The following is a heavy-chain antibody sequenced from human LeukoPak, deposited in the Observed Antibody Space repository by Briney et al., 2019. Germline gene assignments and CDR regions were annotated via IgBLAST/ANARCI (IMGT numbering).Heavy chain of an antibody. D-gene: IGHD3-10*01. J-gene: IGHJ4*02. CDR1: GFTFSTHG. CDR2: ITYDGYYK. CDR3: ARDLSPVVRASPMGY. V-gene: IGHV3-30*03. Sequence: GGSLRLSCAASGFTFSTHGMHWVRQAPGKGLEWVALITYDGYYKYYSDSVKGRFTISSDTSKNTLSLQMNSLRAEDTAVYYCARDLSPVVRASPMGYWGQGTLVTVSS.